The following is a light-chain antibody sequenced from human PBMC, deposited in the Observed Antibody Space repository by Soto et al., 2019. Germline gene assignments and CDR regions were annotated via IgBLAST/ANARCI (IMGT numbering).Light chain of an antibody. CDR3: QSYDSSLSGSV. J-gene: IGLJ3*02. CDR1: SSNIGAGYD. CDR2: GNS. Sequence: QSVLTQPPSVSGAPGQRVTISCTGSSSNIGAGYDVHWYQQLPVTAPKLLIYGNSNRPSGVPDRFSGSKSGTSASLAITGLQAEDEADYYCQSYDSSLSGSVIGGGTKVTVL. V-gene: IGLV1-40*01.